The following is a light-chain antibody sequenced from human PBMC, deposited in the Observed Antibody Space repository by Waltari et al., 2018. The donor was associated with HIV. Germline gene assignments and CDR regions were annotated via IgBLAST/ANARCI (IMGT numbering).Light chain of an antibody. V-gene: IGKV1-5*03. CDR3: QQYNSYSLT. J-gene: IGKJ1*01. CDR1: QTLSNW. CDR2: KAS. Sequence: DIQMTQSPSTLSASVGDRVTITCRASQTLSNWLAWYQQKPGKAPNLLIYKASSLESGVPSRFNVSGSGTEFTLTISSLQPDDFATYYCQQYNSYSLTFGQGTKVEIK.